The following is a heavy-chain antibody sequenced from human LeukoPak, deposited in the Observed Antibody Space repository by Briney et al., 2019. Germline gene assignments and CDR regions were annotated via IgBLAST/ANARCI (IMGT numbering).Heavy chain of an antibody. V-gene: IGHV1-3*01. CDR3: ARDLLVATRPLHY. J-gene: IGHJ4*02. CDR1: GYTFTSYA. Sequence: GSVKVSCKASGYTFTSYAMHWVRQAPGQRLEWMGWINAGNGNKKYSQKFQGRVTITRDTSASTAYMELSSLRSEDTAVYYCARDLLVATRPLHYWGQGTLVTVSS. D-gene: IGHD5-12*01. CDR2: INAGNGNK.